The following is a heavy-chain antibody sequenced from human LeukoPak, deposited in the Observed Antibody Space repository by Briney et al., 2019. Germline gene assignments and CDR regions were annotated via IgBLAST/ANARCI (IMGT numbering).Heavy chain of an antibody. V-gene: IGHV4-59*04. CDR1: GGSISSYY. J-gene: IGHJ3*02. CDR3: ASWRLPEPDDAFDI. D-gene: IGHD5-12*01. CDR2: VYYSGST. Sequence: SETLSLTCTVSGGSISSYYWSWIRQPPGKGLEWIGNVYYSGSTYYNPSLKSRVTISVDTSKNQFSLKLSSVTAADTAVYYCASWRLPEPDDAFDIWGQGTMVTVSS.